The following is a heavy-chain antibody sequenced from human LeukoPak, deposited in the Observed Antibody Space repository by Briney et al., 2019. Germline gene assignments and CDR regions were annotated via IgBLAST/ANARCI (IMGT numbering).Heavy chain of an antibody. V-gene: IGHV4-61*01. J-gene: IGHJ4*02. CDR2: IYYSGST. CDR1: GGSFSSGSYY. D-gene: IGHD5-24*01. CDR3: ARLIRDGYNFYGEGDFDY. Sequence: PSETLSLTCTVSGGSFSSGSYYWSWIRQPPGKGLEWIGYIYYSGSTNYNPSLKSRVTISVDTSKNQFSLKLSSVTAADTAVYYCARLIRDGYNFYGEGDFDYWGQGTLVTVSS.